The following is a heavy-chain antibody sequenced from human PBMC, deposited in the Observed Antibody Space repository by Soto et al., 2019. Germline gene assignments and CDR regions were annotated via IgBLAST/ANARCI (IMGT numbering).Heavy chain of an antibody. CDR1: GFTFRSYW. Sequence: GALRLSCAASGFTFRSYWMSWVRQAPGKGLEWVANIKQDGSETFYVDSVEGRVTISRDNAKNSLYLQLNSVTVEDTAVYFCARDSAFHNSIWFSRHYYGLDVCAQGTSGT. D-gene: IGHD3-3*02. CDR2: IKQDGSET. V-gene: IGHV3-7*03. J-gene: IGHJ6*02. CDR3: ARDSAFHNSIWFSRHYYGLDV.